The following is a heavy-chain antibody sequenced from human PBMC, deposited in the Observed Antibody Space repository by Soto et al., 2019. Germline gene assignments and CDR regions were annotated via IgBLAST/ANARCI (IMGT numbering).Heavy chain of an antibody. CDR3: ARPLDYYYYAMDV. CDR1: GYTFSSFG. CDR2: ISADSGST. V-gene: IGHV1-18*01. Sequence: QVQLVQSGDEVKKPGASVRVSCKASGYTFSSFGISWVRQAPGQGLEWMGGISADSGSTNYAQRFQDRVTMSTDTSTTTAYMELTSLRSDDTAVYYCARPLDYYYYAMDVWGQGTTVTVSS. J-gene: IGHJ6*02.